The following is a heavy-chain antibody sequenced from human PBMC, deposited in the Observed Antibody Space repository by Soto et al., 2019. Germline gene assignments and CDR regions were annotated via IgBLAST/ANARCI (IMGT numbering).Heavy chain of an antibody. CDR2: INPNSGGT. J-gene: IGHJ6*02. V-gene: IGHV1-2*02. CDR1: GYTFTGYY. CDR3: ARGWACSSTSCYRDYYYYYGMDV. Sequence: ASVKVSCKASGYTFTGYYMHWVRQALGQGLEWMGWINPNSGGTNYAQKFQGRVTMTRDTSISTAYMELSRLRSDDTAVYYCARGWACSSTSCYRDYYYYYGMDVWGQGTTVTVSS. D-gene: IGHD2-2*02.